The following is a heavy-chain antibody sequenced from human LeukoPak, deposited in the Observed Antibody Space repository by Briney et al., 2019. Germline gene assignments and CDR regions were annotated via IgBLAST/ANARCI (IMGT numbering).Heavy chain of an antibody. D-gene: IGHD3-16*01. CDR3: ARAQLGELFFDY. V-gene: IGHV3-74*01. CDR1: GFSFSTYC. J-gene: IGHJ4*02. Sequence: GSLRLSCAASGFSFSTYCMHWVRQAPGKGPMWVSRICPDGTVTNYADSVKARFSISRDNARNTVYLQMNSLRAEDTAVYYCARAQLGELFFDYWGQGTLVTVSS. CDR2: ICPDGTVT.